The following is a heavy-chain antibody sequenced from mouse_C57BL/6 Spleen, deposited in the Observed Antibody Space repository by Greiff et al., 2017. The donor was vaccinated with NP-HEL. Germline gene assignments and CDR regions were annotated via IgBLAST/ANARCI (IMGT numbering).Heavy chain of an antibody. CDR3: ARWDYDEGFAY. CDR2: IYPGDGDT. Sequence: QVQLKQSGAELVKPGASVKISCKASGYAFSSYWMNWVKQRPGKGLEWIGQIYPGDGDTNYNGKFKGKATLTADKSSSTAYMQLSSLTSEDSAVYFCARWDYDEGFAYWGQGTLVTVSA. CDR1: GYAFSSYW. D-gene: IGHD2-4*01. V-gene: IGHV1-80*01. J-gene: IGHJ3*01.